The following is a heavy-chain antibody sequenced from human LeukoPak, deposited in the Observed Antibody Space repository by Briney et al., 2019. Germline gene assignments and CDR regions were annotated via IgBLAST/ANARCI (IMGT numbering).Heavy chain of an antibody. CDR2: IYYSGST. D-gene: IGHD6-19*01. V-gene: IGHV4-59*01. CDR1: GGSISSYY. CDR3: ARGVTSSGWFGGAFDI. J-gene: IGHJ3*02. Sequence: KPSETLSLTCTVSGGSISSYYWSWIRQPPGKGLEGVGYIYYSGSTNYNPSLKSRVTISVDTSKHPFSLKLSSVTAADTAVYYCARGVTSSGWFGGAFDIWGQGTMVTVSS.